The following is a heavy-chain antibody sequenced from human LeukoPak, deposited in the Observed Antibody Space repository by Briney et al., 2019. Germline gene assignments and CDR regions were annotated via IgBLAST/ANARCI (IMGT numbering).Heavy chain of an antibody. V-gene: IGHV1-46*01. D-gene: IGHD1-14*01. J-gene: IGHJ3*02. Sequence: ASVKVSCKASGYAFSSYYIHWVRQAPGQGLEWMGIINPSDGSTTYAQKFQGRVTMTRDTSTSTVYMELSSLRSEDTAVYNCARRTGTTAFDIWGQGTMVTVSS. CDR1: GYAFSSYY. CDR3: ARRTGTTAFDI. CDR2: INPSDGST.